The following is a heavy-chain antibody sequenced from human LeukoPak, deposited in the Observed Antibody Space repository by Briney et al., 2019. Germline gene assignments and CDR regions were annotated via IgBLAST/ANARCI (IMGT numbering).Heavy chain of an antibody. CDR2: FCSGCSGGST. CDR3: ARGPYSFSWCHHFDY. D-gene: IGHD6-13*01. V-gene: IGHV3-66*01. Sequence: PGGSLRLSCAASGFTVSSNYMSWVRQAPGKGLEWVSVFCSGCSGGSTYYADSVKGRFTISRDNSENTLYLQMNSLRAEDTAVYYCARGPYSFSWCHHFDYWGQGTLVTVSS. CDR1: GFTVSSNY. J-gene: IGHJ4*02.